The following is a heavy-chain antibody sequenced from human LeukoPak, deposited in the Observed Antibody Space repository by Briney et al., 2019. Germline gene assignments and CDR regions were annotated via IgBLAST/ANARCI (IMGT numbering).Heavy chain of an antibody. CDR1: GGSFSGYY. D-gene: IGHD3-10*01. J-gene: IGHJ3*02. V-gene: IGHV4-34*01. CDR2: INHSGST. Sequence: PSETLSLTCAVYGGSFSGYYWSWIRQPPGKGLEWIGEINHSGSTNYNPSLKSRVTISVDTSKNHFSLKLSSVTAADTAVYYCASYYAIDAFDIWGQGTMVTVSS. CDR3: ASYYAIDAFDI.